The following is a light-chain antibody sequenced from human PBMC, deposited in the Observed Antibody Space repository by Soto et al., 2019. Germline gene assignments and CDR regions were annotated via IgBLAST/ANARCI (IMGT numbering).Light chain of an antibody. V-gene: IGKV3-15*01. CDR1: QSVSSK. Sequence: EIVMTQSPGTLSVSPGERATLSCRASQSVSSKLAWYQQKPGQALRLLIYGASTRATGIPARFSGSGSGTEFTLTISSLQSEDFAVYYCQQYNDWYTFGQGTKLEIK. CDR2: GAS. J-gene: IGKJ2*01. CDR3: QQYNDWYT.